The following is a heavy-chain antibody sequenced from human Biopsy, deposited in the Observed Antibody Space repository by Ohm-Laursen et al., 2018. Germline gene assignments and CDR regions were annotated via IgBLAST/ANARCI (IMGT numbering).Heavy chain of an antibody. Sequence: SLRLSCTASGFIFDDYAMHWVRQAPGKGPEWVSGISWDSGRIDYADSVKGRFTISRDNAKNSLYLQMNSLRAEDTALYYCAKGQAPDGYNYAFDIWGQGTMLTVSS. V-gene: IGHV3-9*01. J-gene: IGHJ3*02. CDR3: AKGQAPDGYNYAFDI. CDR2: ISWDSGRI. D-gene: IGHD5-24*01. CDR1: GFIFDDYA.